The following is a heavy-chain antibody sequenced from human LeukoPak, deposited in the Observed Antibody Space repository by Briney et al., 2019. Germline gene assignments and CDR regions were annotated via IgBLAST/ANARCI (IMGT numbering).Heavy chain of an antibody. CDR1: GGSISSSSYY. Sequence: PAETLSLTCTVSGGSISSSSYYWGWVRQPRGKGLEWIGSIYYSGSTYYNPSLKSRFTICVDTAKNEFALKLSGGTAADTAVYYCARQATGTRVGYFDYWGQGTLVTVSS. CDR2: IYYSGST. CDR3: ARQATGTRVGYFDY. V-gene: IGHV4-39*01. J-gene: IGHJ4*02. D-gene: IGHD3-9*01.